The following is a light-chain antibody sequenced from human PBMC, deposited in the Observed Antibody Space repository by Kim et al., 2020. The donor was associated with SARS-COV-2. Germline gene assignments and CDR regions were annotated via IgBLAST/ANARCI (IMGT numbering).Light chain of an antibody. CDR3: QAWDSSTVV. Sequence: SYELTQPPSVSVSPGQTASITCSGDKLGDKYACWYQQKPGQSPVLVIYQDSKRPSGIPDRFSGSNSGNTATLTISGTQAMDEADYYCQAWDSSTVVFSGGTQLTVL. J-gene: IGLJ2*01. CDR1: KLGDKY. V-gene: IGLV3-1*01. CDR2: QDS.